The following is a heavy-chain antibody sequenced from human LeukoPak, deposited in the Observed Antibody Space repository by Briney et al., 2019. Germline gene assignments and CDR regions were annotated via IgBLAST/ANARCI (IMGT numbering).Heavy chain of an antibody. V-gene: IGHV1-2*06. Sequence: ASVKVSCKASGYTLTVYYIHWVRQAPGQGLEWMGRINPNSGDTNFAQKFQGRVTMTRDTSISTAYMDLSGLRPDDTAVYYCAREGSGYTYGRGSYFNYWGHGILVTVSS. D-gene: IGHD5-18*01. CDR3: AREGSGYTYGRGSYFNY. CDR2: INPNSGDT. J-gene: IGHJ4*01. CDR1: GYTLTVYY.